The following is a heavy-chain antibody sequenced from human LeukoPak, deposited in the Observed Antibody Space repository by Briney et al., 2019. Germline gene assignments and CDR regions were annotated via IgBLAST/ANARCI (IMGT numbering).Heavy chain of an antibody. Sequence: SETLSLTCTVSGGSLSSYYWSWIRQPPGKGLEWVGYIYYSGSTNYNPSLKSRVTISVDTSKNQFSLKLSSVTAADTAVYYCARGYCSSTSCYSHTWYFDLWGRGTLVTVSS. CDR3: ARGYCSSTSCYSHTWYFDL. V-gene: IGHV4-59*01. J-gene: IGHJ2*01. CDR1: GGSLSSYY. CDR2: IYYSGST. D-gene: IGHD2-2*01.